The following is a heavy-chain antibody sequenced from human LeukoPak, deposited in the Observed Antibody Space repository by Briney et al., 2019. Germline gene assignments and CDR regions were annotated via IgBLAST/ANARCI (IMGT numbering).Heavy chain of an antibody. CDR2: INPNSGGT. J-gene: IGHJ5*02. D-gene: IGHD6-6*01. CDR3: ARERTAARNWFDP. CDR1: GGTFSSYA. V-gene: IGHV1-2*02. Sequence: GASVKVSCKASGGTFSSYAISWVRQAPGQGLEWMGWINPNSGGTNYAQKFQGRVTMTRDTSISTAYMELSRLRSDDTAVYYCARERTAARNWFDPWGQGTLVTVSS.